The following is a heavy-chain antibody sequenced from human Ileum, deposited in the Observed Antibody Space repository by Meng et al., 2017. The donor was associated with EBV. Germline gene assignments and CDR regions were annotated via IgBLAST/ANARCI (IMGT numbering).Heavy chain of an antibody. J-gene: IGHJ4*02. V-gene: IGHV4-4*02. CDR3: ARSGPIVRGLDY. CDR1: GDSVSGSDW. CDR2: VYHDGAT. Sequence: QVQRQESGPGLVKPSGTLSLTCAAPGDSVSGSDWWSWVRQPPGKGLEWIGEVYHDGATNYHPSLKSRVTISLDKSKNEVNLHLNSLTAADTAVYFCARSGPIVRGLDYWGQGTLVTVSS. D-gene: IGHD3-10*01.